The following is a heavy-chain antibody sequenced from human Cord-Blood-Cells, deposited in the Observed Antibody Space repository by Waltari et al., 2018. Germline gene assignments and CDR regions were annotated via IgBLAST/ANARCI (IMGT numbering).Heavy chain of an antibody. J-gene: IGHJ4*02. V-gene: IGHV4-39*01. CDR1: GGSISSISYY. D-gene: IGHD2-15*01. Sequence: QLQLQESGPGLVKPSETLSLTCTVSGGSISSISYYWACIRQPPGKGLEWIGSIYYSGSTYYNPSLKSRVTISVDTSKNQFSLKLSFVTAADTAVYYCARRGYCSGGSCYGLYYFDYWGQGTLVTVSS. CDR2: IYYSGST. CDR3: ARRGYCSGGSCYGLYYFDY.